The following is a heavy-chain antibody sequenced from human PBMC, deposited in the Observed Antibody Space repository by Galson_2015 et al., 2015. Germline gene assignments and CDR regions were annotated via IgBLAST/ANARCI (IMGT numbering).Heavy chain of an antibody. Sequence: CAISGDSVSNNSAAWNWIRQSPLRGLEWLGRTYYRSKWYNDYAVSVKSRITINPDTSKNHFSLQLNSATPEDTAVYYCARNRGGSGDGFDYWGQGTLVTVSS. D-gene: IGHD3-10*01. V-gene: IGHV6-1*01. CDR2: TYYRSKWYN. CDR1: GDSVSNNSAA. J-gene: IGHJ4*02. CDR3: ARNRGGSGDGFDY.